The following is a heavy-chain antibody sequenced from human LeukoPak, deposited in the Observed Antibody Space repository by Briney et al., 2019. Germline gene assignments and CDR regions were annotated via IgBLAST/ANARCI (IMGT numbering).Heavy chain of an antibody. CDR1: GFTFSNYW. V-gene: IGHV3-74*01. Sequence: PGGSLRLSCAASGFTFSNYWMHWVRQAPGKGLVWVSHINTDGSSTRYADSVKGRFTISRDNAKNTLFLQMNSLRAGDTAVYYCARGSNSCTNGVCYGDYWGQGTLVTVSS. CDR2: INTDGSST. D-gene: IGHD2-8*01. J-gene: IGHJ4*02. CDR3: ARGSNSCTNGVCYGDY.